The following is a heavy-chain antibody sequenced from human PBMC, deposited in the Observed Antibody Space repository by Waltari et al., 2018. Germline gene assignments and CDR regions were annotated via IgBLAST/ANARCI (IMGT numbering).Heavy chain of an antibody. D-gene: IGHD3-10*01. J-gene: IGHJ6*03. CDR2: IIHMFGRT. Sequence: QVQLVQSGAEVKKPGSSVKVSCKASGGTFGSYAISWVRQAPGQGLEWMGGIIHMFGRTNYPQNCQDRVKIPADESTSIAYMELGGLRFDDTAVYFCARGGGRGGSFSFHMDVWGKGTTVTISS. CDR3: ARGGGRGGSFSFHMDV. V-gene: IGHV1-69*12. CDR1: GGTFGSYA.